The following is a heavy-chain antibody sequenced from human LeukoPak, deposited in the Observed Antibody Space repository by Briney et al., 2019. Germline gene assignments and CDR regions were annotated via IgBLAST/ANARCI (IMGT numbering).Heavy chain of an antibody. CDR2: FDPEDGET. J-gene: IGHJ4*02. Sequence: ASVKVSCKVSGYTLTELSMHWVRQAPGKGLEGMGGFDPEDGETIYAQRFQGRVTMTEDTSTDTAYMELSSLRSEDTAVYYCATDAVAGTYYFDYWGQGTLVTVSS. CDR1: GYTLTELS. D-gene: IGHD3-10*01. V-gene: IGHV1-24*01. CDR3: ATDAVAGTYYFDY.